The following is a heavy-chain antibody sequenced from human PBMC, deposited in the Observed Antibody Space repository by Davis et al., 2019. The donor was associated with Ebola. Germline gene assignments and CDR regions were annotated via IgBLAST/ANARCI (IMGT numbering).Heavy chain of an antibody. J-gene: IGHJ4*02. CDR1: GGSISSSSYY. CDR2: IYTSGST. Sequence: SETLSLTCTVSGGSISSSSYYWGWIRQPPGKGLEWIGRIYTSGSTNYNPSLKSRVTMSVDTSKNQFSLKLSSVTAADTAVYYCARGRYDSSGFFDYWGQGTLVTVSS. CDR3: ARGRYDSSGFFDY. V-gene: IGHV4-61*05. D-gene: IGHD3-22*01.